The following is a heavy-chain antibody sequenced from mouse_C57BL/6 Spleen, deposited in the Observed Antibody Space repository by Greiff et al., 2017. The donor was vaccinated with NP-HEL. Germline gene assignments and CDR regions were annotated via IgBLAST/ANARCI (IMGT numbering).Heavy chain of an antibody. D-gene: IGHD2-3*01. CDR1: GFTFSDYY. CDR2: INYDGSST. Sequence: EVQVVESEGGLVQPGSSMKLSCTASGFTFSDYYMAWVRQVPEKGLEWVANINYDGSSTYYLDSLKSRFIISRDNAKNILYLQMSSLKSEDTATYYCAREVTYAMDYWGQGTSVTVSS. CDR3: AREVTYAMDY. V-gene: IGHV5-16*01. J-gene: IGHJ4*01.